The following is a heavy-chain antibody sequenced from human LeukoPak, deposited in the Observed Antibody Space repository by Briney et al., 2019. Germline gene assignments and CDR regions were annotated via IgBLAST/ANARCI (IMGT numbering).Heavy chain of an antibody. CDR2: ISYDGSSK. J-gene: IGHJ4*02. CDR1: GFTFSSYA. Sequence: PGRSLRLSCAASGFTFSSYAMHWVRQAPGKGLEWVAVISYDGSSKYYADSVKGRFTISRDNSKNTLYLQMNSLRAEDTAVYYCARATHTGYFDYWGQGTLVTVSS. CDR3: ARATHTGYFDY. V-gene: IGHV3-30*04.